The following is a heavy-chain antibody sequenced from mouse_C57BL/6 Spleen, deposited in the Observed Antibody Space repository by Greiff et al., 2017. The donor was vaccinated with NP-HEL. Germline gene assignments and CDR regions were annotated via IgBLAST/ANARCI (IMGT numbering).Heavy chain of an antibody. CDR3: ARSGDYDYCDY. CDR1: GYTFTSYW. V-gene: IGHV1-69*01. D-gene: IGHD2-4*01. J-gene: IGHJ2*01. Sequence: QVQLQQPGAELVMPGASVKLSCKASGYTFTSYWMHWVKQRPGQGLEWIGEIDPSDSYTNYNQKFKGKSTLTVDKSSSTAYMQLSSLTSEDSAVYYCARSGDYDYCDYWGKGTTLTVSS. CDR2: IDPSDSYT.